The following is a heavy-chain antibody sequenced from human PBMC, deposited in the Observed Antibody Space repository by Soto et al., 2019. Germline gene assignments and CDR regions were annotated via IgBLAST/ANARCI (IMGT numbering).Heavy chain of an antibody. CDR3: AREEQLVRFMDV. J-gene: IGHJ6*02. CDR2: IIPIFGTA. CDR1: GGTFSSYA. D-gene: IGHD6-6*01. V-gene: IGHV1-69*06. Sequence: SVKVSCKASGGTFSSYAISWVRQAPGQGLEWMGGIIPIFGTANYAQKFQGRVTITAGKSTSTAYMELSSLRSEDTAVYYCAREEQLVRFMDVWGQGTTVTVSS.